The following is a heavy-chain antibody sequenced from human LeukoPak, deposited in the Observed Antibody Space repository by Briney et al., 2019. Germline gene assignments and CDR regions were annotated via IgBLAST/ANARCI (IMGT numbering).Heavy chain of an antibody. CDR1: GFTFSSYA. CDR3: AKGYDSSGYYSDSTGDPFDY. CDR2: ISGSGGST. D-gene: IGHD3-22*01. J-gene: IGHJ4*02. V-gene: IGHV3-23*01. Sequence: PGGSLRLSCAASGFTFSSYAMSWVRQAPGKGLEWVSAISGSGGSTYYADSVKGRFTISRDNSKNTLYLQMNSLRAEDTAVYYCAKGYDSSGYYSDSTGDPFDYWGQGTLVTVSS.